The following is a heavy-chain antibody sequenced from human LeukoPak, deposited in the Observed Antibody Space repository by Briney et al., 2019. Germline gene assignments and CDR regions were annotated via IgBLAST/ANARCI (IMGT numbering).Heavy chain of an antibody. CDR3: ARDRTLIVPAAIGANWFDP. V-gene: IGHV3-21*04. Sequence: GGSLRLSCAASGFTFSTYTMIWVRQAPGKGLEWVSSITSAGNFIYYADSLRGRFTVSRDNAKNSLYLQMNRLRAEDTALYYCARDRTLIVPAAIGANWFDPWGQGTLVTVSS. CDR1: GFTFSTYT. J-gene: IGHJ5*02. D-gene: IGHD2-2*01. CDR2: ITSAGNFI.